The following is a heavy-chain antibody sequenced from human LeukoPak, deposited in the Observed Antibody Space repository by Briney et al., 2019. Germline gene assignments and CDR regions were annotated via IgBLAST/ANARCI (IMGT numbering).Heavy chain of an antibody. CDR2: ISSSSSYI. J-gene: IGHJ4*02. CDR3: ARDPVWFGDF. Sequence: GGSLRLSCAASGFTSSSYSMNWVRQAPGKGLEWVSSISSSSSYIYYADSVKGRFTISRDNAKNSLYLQMNSLRAEDTAVYYCARDPVWFGDFGGQGTLVTVSS. V-gene: IGHV3-21*01. D-gene: IGHD3-10*01. CDR1: GFTSSSYS.